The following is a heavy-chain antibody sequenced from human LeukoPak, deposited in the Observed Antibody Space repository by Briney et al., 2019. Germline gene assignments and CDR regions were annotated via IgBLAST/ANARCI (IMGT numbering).Heavy chain of an antibody. Sequence: PSETLSLTCAVSGGSISSSNWWSWVRQPPGKGLEWIGEIYHSGSTNYNPSLKSRVTISVDKSKNQFSLKLSSVTAADTAVYYCARCASAYYDILTGYAPYYYYGMDVWGKGTTVTVSS. CDR3: ARCASAYYDILTGYAPYYYYGMDV. J-gene: IGHJ6*04. CDR2: IYHSGST. D-gene: IGHD3-9*01. V-gene: IGHV4-4*02. CDR1: GGSISSSNW.